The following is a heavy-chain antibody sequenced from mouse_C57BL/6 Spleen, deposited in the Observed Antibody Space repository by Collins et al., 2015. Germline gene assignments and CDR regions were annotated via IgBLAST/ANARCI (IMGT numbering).Heavy chain of an antibody. Sequence: VKQRPGQGLEWIGDIYPGSGSTNYNEKFKSKATLTVDTSSSTAYMQLSSLTSEDSAVYYCARTELDYAMDYWGQGTLVTVSA. V-gene: IGHV1-55*01. D-gene: IGHD6-5*01. CDR3: ARTELDYAMDY. CDR2: IYPGSGST. J-gene: IGHJ3*01.